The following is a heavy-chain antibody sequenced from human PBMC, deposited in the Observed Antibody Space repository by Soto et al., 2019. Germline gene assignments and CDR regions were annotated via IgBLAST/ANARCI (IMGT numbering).Heavy chain of an antibody. D-gene: IGHD3-3*02. CDR2: IMPIFRTA. J-gene: IGHJ6*02. CDR1: GGTFTTAA. V-gene: IGHV1-69*12. Sequence: QVQVEQSGAEVKKPGSSVKVSCKASGGTFTTAAISWVRQAPGQGLEWMGGIMPIFRTADYAQKFQDRVSINADEFTRTAYFELRSLRSEDTAVYYCARDKDRPQLGGNYYYILDVWGQGTTVTVSS. CDR3: ARDKDRPQLGGNYYYILDV.